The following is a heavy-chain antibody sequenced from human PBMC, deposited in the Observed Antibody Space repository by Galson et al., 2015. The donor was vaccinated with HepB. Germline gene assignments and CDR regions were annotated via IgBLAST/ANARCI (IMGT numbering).Heavy chain of an antibody. J-gene: IGHJ4*02. D-gene: IGHD5-12*01. V-gene: IGHV3-48*04. Sequence: SLRLSCAASTFIFSTYSMNWVRQAPGKGLEWVSYISSSSTTIYYADSVKGRFTISRDNANYSLYLQMNILRAEDTAVYYCVFFRGYDLTPLDYWGQGTLVTVSS. CDR2: ISSSSTTI. CDR3: VFFRGYDLTPLDY. CDR1: TFIFSTYS.